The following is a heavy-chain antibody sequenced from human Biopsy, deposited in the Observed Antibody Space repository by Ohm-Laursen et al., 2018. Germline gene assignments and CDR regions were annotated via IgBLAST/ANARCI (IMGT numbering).Heavy chain of an antibody. CDR2: ISVKTGNT. CDR3: AREGTSVTFFGKISDYYFDF. D-gene: IGHD3-3*01. V-gene: IGHV1-18*01. J-gene: IGHJ4*02. Sequence: ASVKVSCKASGYTFINYAINWVRQAPGQGLEWLGWISVKTGNTNYTQKLQGRVTMTTDTSTNTAYMELRSLRSDDTALYYCAREGTSVTFFGKISDYYFDFWGPGTVVTVSS. CDR1: GYTFINYA.